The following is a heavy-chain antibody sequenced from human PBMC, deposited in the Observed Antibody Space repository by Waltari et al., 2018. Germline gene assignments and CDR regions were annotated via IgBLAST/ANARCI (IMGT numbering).Heavy chain of an antibody. CDR2: ISYDGNNE. CDR1: GFNFSIYG. V-gene: IGHV3-30*03. J-gene: IGHJ6*02. Sequence: QVQLVESGGGVVQPGRSLRLSCAVSGFNFSIYGMHWVRQAQGKGLEWVAIISYDGNNEYYAASVRGRFTISRDNSKNTLDLQMNSLTSEDTAVYYCAREFDPGMDVWGQGTTVTVSS. CDR3: AREFDPGMDV. D-gene: IGHD3-9*01.